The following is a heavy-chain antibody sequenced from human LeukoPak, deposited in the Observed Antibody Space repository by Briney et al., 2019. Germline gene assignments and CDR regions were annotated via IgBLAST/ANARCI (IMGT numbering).Heavy chain of an antibody. Sequence: GGSLRLSCAASGFTFSSYDMHWVRQAPGKGLEWVAVIWYDGSNKYYADSVKGRFTISRDNSKNTLYLQMNSLRVEDTAVYYCARRVCIAVAGTCWFDPWGQGTLVTVSS. CDR2: IWYDGSNK. CDR3: ARRVCIAVAGTCWFDP. D-gene: IGHD6-19*01. V-gene: IGHV3-33*01. CDR1: GFTFSSYD. J-gene: IGHJ5*02.